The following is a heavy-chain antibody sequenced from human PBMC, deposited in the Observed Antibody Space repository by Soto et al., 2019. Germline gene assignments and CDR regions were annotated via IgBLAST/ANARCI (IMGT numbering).Heavy chain of an antibody. CDR1: GFTFSSYN. CDR2: ISTSSTYI. V-gene: IGHV3-21*01. D-gene: IGHD5-18*01. J-gene: IGHJ3*02. Sequence: EVQLVESGGGLLKPGGSLRLSCVGSGFTFSSYNINWVRQAPGKGLEWVSSISTSSTYIFYTDSVKARFTISRDNAKNSLYLQMNSLRGEDTAVYFCARGQGFSYGSSALDIWGLGTMVTVSS. CDR3: ARGQGFSYGSSALDI.